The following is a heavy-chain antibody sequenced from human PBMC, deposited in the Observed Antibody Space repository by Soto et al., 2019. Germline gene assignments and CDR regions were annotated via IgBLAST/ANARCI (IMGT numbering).Heavy chain of an antibody. CDR2: IYPGDSDT. Sequence: GESLKISCKGSGYSFTSYWIGWVRQMPGKGLEWMGIIYPGDSDTRYSPSFQGQVTISADKSISTAYLQWSSLKASDTAMYYCARAGPTPVSRPDAFDIWGQGTMVTVSS. V-gene: IGHV5-51*01. CDR3: ARAGPTPVSRPDAFDI. D-gene: IGHD4-17*01. J-gene: IGHJ3*02. CDR1: GYSFTSYW.